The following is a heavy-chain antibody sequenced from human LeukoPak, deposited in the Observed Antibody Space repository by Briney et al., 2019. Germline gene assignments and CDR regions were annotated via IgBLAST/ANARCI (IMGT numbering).Heavy chain of an antibody. Sequence: SETLSLTCTVSALSIIYYYWGWLRQPPGNGLEWRGYIYYSGSTTYNPFLRSRITISETTTKNQFTLKCTPVAAATTAIYYCARVRDILSGYYSVRPGFDYWGQGTMVTVSS. V-gene: IGHV4-59*01. CDR3: ARVRDILSGYYSVRPGFDY. CDR2: IYYSGST. D-gene: IGHD3-9*01. J-gene: IGHJ4*02. CDR1: ALSIIYYY.